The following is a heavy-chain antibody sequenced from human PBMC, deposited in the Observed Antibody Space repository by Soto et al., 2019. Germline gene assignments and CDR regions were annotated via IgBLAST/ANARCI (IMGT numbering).Heavy chain of an antibody. D-gene: IGHD4-17*01. J-gene: IGHJ5*02. Sequence: QVQLVESGGGVVQPGGSLRLSCAASGFNFNNYGMHWVRQALGKGPGWGAVISNDGSYKYYADSVKGRFTVPRDNSRNTLYLQMNSLKPEHTAVYHCAKGDHDEGDLNWFDPWGQGTRVTVSS. CDR1: GFNFNNYG. V-gene: IGHV3-30*18. CDR3: AKGDHDEGDLNWFDP. CDR2: ISNDGSYK.